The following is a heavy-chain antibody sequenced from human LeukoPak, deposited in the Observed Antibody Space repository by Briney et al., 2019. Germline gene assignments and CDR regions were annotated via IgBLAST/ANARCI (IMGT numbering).Heavy chain of an antibody. Sequence: ASVKVSCKASGYIFTSYGISWVRQAPGQGLEWMGWISAYNGNTNYAQKLQGRVTMTTDTSTSTAYMELRSLRSDDTAVYYCARQAYCSSTSCYYYYMDVWGKGTTVTVSS. CDR3: ARQAYCSSTSCYYYYMDV. D-gene: IGHD2-2*01. J-gene: IGHJ6*03. V-gene: IGHV1-18*01. CDR1: GYIFTSYG. CDR2: ISAYNGNT.